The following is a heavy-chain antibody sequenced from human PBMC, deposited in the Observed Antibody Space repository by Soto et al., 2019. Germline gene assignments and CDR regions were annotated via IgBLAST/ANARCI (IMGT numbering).Heavy chain of an antibody. D-gene: IGHD5-18*01. CDR1: GFTFRRHG. Sequence: PGGPLRLSCPAPGFTFRRHGMHGLRQAPGKGLERVAVIWYAGSNKYYADSVKGRFTISRDNSKNTLYLQMNSLRTEDTAVYYCARYSSDAFDIWGQGTMVT. J-gene: IGHJ3*02. CDR2: IWYAGSNK. V-gene: IGHV3-33*08. CDR3: ARYSSDAFDI.